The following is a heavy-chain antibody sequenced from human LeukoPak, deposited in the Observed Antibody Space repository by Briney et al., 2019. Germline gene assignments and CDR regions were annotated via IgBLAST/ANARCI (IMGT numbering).Heavy chain of an antibody. Sequence: GGSLRLSCAASGFTFSSYSMNWVRQAPGKGLEWVAFIRYDGSNKYYADSVKGRFTISRDNSKNTVYLQMNSLRAEDTAVYYCAAPGVPAATYYFDYWGQGTLVTVSS. J-gene: IGHJ4*02. CDR3: AAPGVPAATYYFDY. V-gene: IGHV3-30*02. CDR2: IRYDGSNK. CDR1: GFTFSSYS. D-gene: IGHD2-2*01.